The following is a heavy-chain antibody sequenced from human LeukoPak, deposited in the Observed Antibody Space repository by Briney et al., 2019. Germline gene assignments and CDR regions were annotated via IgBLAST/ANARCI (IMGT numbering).Heavy chain of an antibody. CDR3: ARDPDGSGPDFDC. D-gene: IGHD3-10*01. J-gene: IGHJ4*02. CDR2: LSGSGTYT. CDR1: GFTFSTYA. Sequence: PGGSLTLSCAASGFTFSTYAINWVGQAPGKGLEWVAGLSGSGTYTYYPDSVNGRFTISRDNSKNTLYLQMNSLRAEDTAIYYCARDPDGSGPDFDCWGQGTLVIVSS. V-gene: IGHV3-23*01.